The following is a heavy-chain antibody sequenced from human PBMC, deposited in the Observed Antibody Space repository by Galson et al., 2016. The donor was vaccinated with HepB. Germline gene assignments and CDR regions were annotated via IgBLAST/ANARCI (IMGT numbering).Heavy chain of an antibody. CDR2: VYSSGST. Sequence: TLSLTCSVSGDSISSGTYYWSWIRQPAGRGLEWIGRVYSSGSTNYNPSLKSRATISVDTSKNQFSLRLSSVTAADTALYYCARDTYYFWDGSTSYAFDIWGQGRMVTVSS. CDR3: ARDTYYFWDGSTSYAFDI. V-gene: IGHV4-61*02. D-gene: IGHD3-3*01. J-gene: IGHJ3*02. CDR1: GDSISSGTYY.